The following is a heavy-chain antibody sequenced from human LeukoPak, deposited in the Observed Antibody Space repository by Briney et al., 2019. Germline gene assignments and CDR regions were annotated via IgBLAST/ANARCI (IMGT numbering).Heavy chain of an antibody. J-gene: IGHJ4*02. V-gene: IGHV3-23*01. CDR2: ISGSGGST. CDR3: ATPWRGG. CDR1: GFTFSSYA. D-gene: IGHD3-3*01. Sequence: GGSLRPSCAASGFTFSSYAMSWVRQAPGKGLEWVSGISGSGGSTDYADSVKGRFTISRDNSKNTLYLEMNSLRAEDTAVYYCATPWRGGWGQGTLVTVSS.